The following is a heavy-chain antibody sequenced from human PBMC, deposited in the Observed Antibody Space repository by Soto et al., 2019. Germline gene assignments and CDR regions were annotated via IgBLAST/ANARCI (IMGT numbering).Heavy chain of an antibody. D-gene: IGHD2-15*01. Sequence: PGGSLRLSCAASGFTVSSNYMSWVRQAPGKGLEWVSVIYSGGSTYYADSVKGRFTISRDNSKNTLYLQMNSLRAEDTAVYYCERGQYVVALHSWGRGTLVTLSS. CDR2: IYSGGST. J-gene: IGHJ4*02. CDR3: ERGQYVVALHS. V-gene: IGHV3-53*01. CDR1: GFTVSSNY.